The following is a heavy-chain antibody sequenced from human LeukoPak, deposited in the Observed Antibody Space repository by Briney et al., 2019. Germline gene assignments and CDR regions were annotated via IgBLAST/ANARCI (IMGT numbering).Heavy chain of an antibody. CDR3: AHSSSWYVSDY. Sequence: ASVKVSCKASGYTFTGYYMHWVRQAPGQGLEWMGWINPNSGGTNYAQKFQGWVTMTRDTSISTAYMELSSLRSEDTAVYYCAHSSSWYVSDYWGQGTLVTVSS. CDR1: GYTFTGYY. D-gene: IGHD6-13*01. CDR2: INPNSGGT. V-gene: IGHV1-2*04. J-gene: IGHJ4*02.